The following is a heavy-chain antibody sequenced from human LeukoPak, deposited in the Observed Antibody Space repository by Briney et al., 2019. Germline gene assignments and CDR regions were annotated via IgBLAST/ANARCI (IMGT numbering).Heavy chain of an antibody. CDR2: FDPEDGET. V-gene: IGHV1-24*01. D-gene: IGHD3-3*01. CDR1: GYTLTELS. CDR3: ATGGLIFGVDNDAFDI. J-gene: IGHJ3*02. Sequence: ASVKVSSKVSGYTLTELSMHWVRQAPGKGLEWMGGFDPEDGETIYAQKFQGRVTMTEDTSTDTAYMELSSLRSEDTAVYYCATGGLIFGVDNDAFDIWGQGTMVTVSS.